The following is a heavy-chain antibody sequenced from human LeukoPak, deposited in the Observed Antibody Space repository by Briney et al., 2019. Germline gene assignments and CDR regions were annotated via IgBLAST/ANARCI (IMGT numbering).Heavy chain of an antibody. CDR1: GFTFSSYA. Sequence: GGSLRLSCAASGFTFSSYAMSWVRQAPGKGLEWVSAFSGSGGSTYYADSVKGRFTISRDNSKNTLYLQMNSLRAEDTAEYYCAKDQGDLGVFQHWGQGTLVTVSS. J-gene: IGHJ1*01. CDR2: FSGSGGST. CDR3: AKDQGDLGVFQH. D-gene: IGHD2-21*01. V-gene: IGHV3-23*01.